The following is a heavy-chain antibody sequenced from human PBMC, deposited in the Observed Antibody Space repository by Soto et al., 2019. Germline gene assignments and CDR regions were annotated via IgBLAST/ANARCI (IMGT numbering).Heavy chain of an antibody. Sequence: SETLSLTCAVYGASLSDNYCNWLRQPPGKGLEWIGEINHSGNTNYNPSLRSRVTISIDTSKNQLSLNLRSVSAADTAVDYCARGRGGFDAWGQGTPVTVSS. V-gene: IGHV4-34*01. J-gene: IGHJ5*02. CDR1: GASLSDNY. CDR3: ARGRGGFDA. CDR2: INHSGNT.